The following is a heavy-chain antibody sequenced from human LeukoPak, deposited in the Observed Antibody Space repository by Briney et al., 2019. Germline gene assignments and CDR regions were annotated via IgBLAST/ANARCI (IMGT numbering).Heavy chain of an antibody. CDR3: ARDAVPAAIEENYFDY. J-gene: IGHJ4*02. Sequence: GGSLRLSCAASGFSFSSHWMHWVRQAPGKGLVWVSRINTDGSSTSYADSVKGRFTISRDNAKNTLYLQMNSLRAEDTAVYYCARDAVPAAIEENYFDYWGQGTLVTVSS. V-gene: IGHV3-74*01. CDR1: GFSFSSHW. D-gene: IGHD2-2*01. CDR2: INTDGSST.